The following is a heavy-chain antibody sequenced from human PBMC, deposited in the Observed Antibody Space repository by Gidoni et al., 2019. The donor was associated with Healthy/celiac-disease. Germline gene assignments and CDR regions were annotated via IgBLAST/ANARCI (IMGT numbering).Heavy chain of an antibody. J-gene: IGHJ4*02. CDR2: IIPILGIA. CDR1: GGTFSSHT. CDR3: AREGAESTYYDFWSGYYFDY. V-gene: IGHV1-69*08. Sequence: QVQLVQSGAEVKKPGSSVKVSCKASGGTFSSHTISWVRQAPGQGLEWMGRIIPILGIANYAQKFQGRVTITADKSTSTAYMELSSLRSEDTAVYYCAREGAESTYYDFWSGYYFDYWGQGTLVTVSS. D-gene: IGHD3-3*01.